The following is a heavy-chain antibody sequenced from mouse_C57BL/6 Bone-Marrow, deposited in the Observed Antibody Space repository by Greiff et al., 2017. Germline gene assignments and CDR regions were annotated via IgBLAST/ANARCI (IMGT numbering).Heavy chain of an antibody. Sequence: EVQLQQSGPELVKPGASVKIPCKASGYTFTDYNMAWVKQSHGKSLEWIGDINPNNGGTIYNQKFKGKATLTVDKSSSTAYMELRSLTSEDTAVYYCARKGLYYGSSYWAMGDWGQGTSVTVSS. CDR1: GYTFTDYN. J-gene: IGHJ4*01. CDR3: ARKGLYYGSSYWAMGD. V-gene: IGHV1-18*01. D-gene: IGHD1-1*01. CDR2: INPNNGGT.